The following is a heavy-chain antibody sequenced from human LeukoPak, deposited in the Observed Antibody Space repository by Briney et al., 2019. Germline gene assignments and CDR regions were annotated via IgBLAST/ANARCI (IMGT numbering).Heavy chain of an antibody. V-gene: IGHV4-31*03. CDR3: ARETLSTHAFDI. CDR1: GGSSSSDVYY. CDR2: ISNSGST. J-gene: IGHJ3*02. D-gene: IGHD2-2*01. Sequence: SPSQTLSLTCTVSGGSSSSDVYYWTWIRQRPGKGLEWIVYISNSGSTHYSPSLRSRVTISVDTSKNHFSLKLSSVTAADTAVYYCARETLSTHAFDIWGQGTMVTVSS.